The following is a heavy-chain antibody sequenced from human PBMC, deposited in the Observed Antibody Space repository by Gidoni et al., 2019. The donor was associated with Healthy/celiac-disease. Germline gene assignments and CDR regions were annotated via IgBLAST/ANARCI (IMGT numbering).Heavy chain of an antibody. CDR1: GFTFRSYS. CDR2: ISSSSSYI. D-gene: IGHD3-10*01. CDR3: ARADYYGSGSYYNYPH. Sequence: EVQLVASGGGLVKPGGSLRLSCAASGFTFRSYSMNWVRQAPGKGRALVSSISSSSSYIYYADSVKGRFTISRDNAKNSLYLQMNSLRAEDTAGYYCARADYYGSGSYYNYPHWGQGTLVTVSS. V-gene: IGHV3-21*01. J-gene: IGHJ4*02.